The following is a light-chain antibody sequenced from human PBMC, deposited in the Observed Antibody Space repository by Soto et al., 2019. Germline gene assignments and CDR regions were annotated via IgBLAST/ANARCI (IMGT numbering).Light chain of an antibody. V-gene: IGKV3-20*01. CDR3: QQHGISHIT. J-gene: IGKJ5*01. CDR1: QTIRSSY. CDR2: GAS. Sequence: EIVLTQSPGILSLSPWERAIISCRASQTIRSSYLAWYQQKPGQAPRLLIFGASSRATGIPDRFSGSGSGTDFTLTISRLEPEDFAVYYCQQHGISHITFGQGTRLET.